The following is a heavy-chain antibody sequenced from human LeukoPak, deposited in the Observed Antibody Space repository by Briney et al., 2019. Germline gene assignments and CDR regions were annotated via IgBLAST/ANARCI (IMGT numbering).Heavy chain of an antibody. CDR2: ISAYNGNT. CDR1: GYTFTNVG. V-gene: IGHV1-18*01. CDR3: ARDRDYGDYNTQDLFVY. J-gene: IGHJ4*02. Sequence: WASVKVSCKASGYTFTNVGISWVRQAPGQGGEWMGWISAYNGNTNYAQRLQGRVTMTTDTSTSTAYMELRSLRSDDTAVYYCARDRDYGDYNTQDLFVYWGQGTLVTVSS. D-gene: IGHD4-17*01.